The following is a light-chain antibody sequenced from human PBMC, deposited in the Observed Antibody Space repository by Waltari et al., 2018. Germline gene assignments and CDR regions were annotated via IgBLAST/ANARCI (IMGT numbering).Light chain of an antibody. J-gene: IGKJ2*01. Sequence: TVRASQRNSSRLAWYQQKPGEAPKLLIYTASTLQSGVPSRFSGSGSGTEFTLIITTLQPEDVATYFCLQAYSFPRTFGQGTKLEIK. V-gene: IGKV1-12*01. CDR3: LQAYSFPRT. CDR2: TAS. CDR1: QRNSSR.